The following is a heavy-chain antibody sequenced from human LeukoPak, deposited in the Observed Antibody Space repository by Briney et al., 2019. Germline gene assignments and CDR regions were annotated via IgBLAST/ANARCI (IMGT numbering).Heavy chain of an antibody. V-gene: IGHV4-34*01. J-gene: IGHJ6*02. CDR2: INHSGST. CDR1: GGSFSGYY. CDR3: ARVHPFYYYYGMDV. Sequence: PSETLSLTCAVYGGSFSGYYWSWIRQPPGKGLEWIGEINHSGSTNYNPSLKSRVTISVDTSKNQFSLKLSSVTAADRAVYYCARVHPFYYYYGMDVWGQGTTVTVSS.